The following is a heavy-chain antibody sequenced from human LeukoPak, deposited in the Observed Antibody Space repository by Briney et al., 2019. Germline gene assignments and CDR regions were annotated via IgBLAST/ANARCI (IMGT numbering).Heavy chain of an antibody. J-gene: IGHJ4*02. Sequence: GGSLRLSCAASGFTFSSYSMNWVRQAPGKGLEWVSSISSSSGYIYYADSVKGRFTISRDNAKNSLYLQMNSLRAEDTAVYYCARVRGNWNDLYFDYWGQGTLVTVSS. CDR2: ISSSSGYI. CDR1: GFTFSSYS. V-gene: IGHV3-21*01. CDR3: ARVRGNWNDLYFDY. D-gene: IGHD1-1*01.